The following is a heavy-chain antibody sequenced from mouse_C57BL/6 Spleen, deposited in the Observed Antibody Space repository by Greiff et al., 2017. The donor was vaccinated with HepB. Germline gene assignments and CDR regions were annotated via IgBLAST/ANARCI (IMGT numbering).Heavy chain of an antibody. CDR2: INPNNGGT. V-gene: IGHV1-26*01. CDR3: ARYYYGSRRDY. J-gene: IGHJ2*01. Sequence: VQLQQSGPELVKPGASVKISCKASGYTFTDYYMNWVKQSHGKSLEWIGDINPNNGGTSYNQKFKGKATLTVDKSSSTAYMELRSLTSEDSAVYYCARYYYGSRRDYWGQGTTLTVSS. CDR1: GYTFTDYY. D-gene: IGHD1-1*01.